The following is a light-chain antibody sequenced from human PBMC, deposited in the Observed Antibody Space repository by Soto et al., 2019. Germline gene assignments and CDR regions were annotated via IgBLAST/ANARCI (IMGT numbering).Light chain of an antibody. V-gene: IGKV3-11*01. Sequence: EVVLTQSPATLSLSPGERATLSCRASQSVETYLAWYQQKPGQAPRLLIYDASNRATGIPARFSGSGSGTGFTLTISSLEPEDFAVYYCQQRINWPPITFGQGTRLEIK. CDR2: DAS. J-gene: IGKJ5*01. CDR1: QSVETY. CDR3: QQRINWPPIT.